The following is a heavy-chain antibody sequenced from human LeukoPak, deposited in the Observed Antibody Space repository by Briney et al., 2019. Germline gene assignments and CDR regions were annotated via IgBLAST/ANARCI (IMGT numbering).Heavy chain of an antibody. J-gene: IGHJ4*02. CDR1: GYTFTSYG. D-gene: IGHD3-10*01. Sequence: ASVKVSCKASGYTFTSYGISWVRQAPGQGLEWMGWISAYNGNTNYAQKLQGRVTMTTDTSTSTAYMELRSLRSDDTAVYYCARDYGRLYYGSGSYYNLDYWGQGTLVTVSS. CDR3: ARDYGRLYYGSGSYYNLDY. CDR2: ISAYNGNT. V-gene: IGHV1-18*01.